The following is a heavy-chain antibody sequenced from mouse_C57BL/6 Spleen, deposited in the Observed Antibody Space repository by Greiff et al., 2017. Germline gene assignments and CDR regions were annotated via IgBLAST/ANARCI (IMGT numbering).Heavy chain of an antibody. Sequence: EVKLVESGGGLVQPGGSLKLSCAASGFTFSDYYMYWVRQTPEKRLEWVAYISNGGGSTYYPDTVKGRFTISRDNAKNTLYLQMSRLKSEDTAMYYCARQGYSNYGRAMDYWGQGTSVTVSS. J-gene: IGHJ4*01. CDR2: ISNGGGST. CDR1: GFTFSDYY. V-gene: IGHV5-12*01. D-gene: IGHD2-5*01. CDR3: ARQGYSNYGRAMDY.